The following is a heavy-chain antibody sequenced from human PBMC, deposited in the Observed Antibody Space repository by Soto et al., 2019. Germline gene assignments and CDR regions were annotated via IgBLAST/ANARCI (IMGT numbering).Heavy chain of an antibody. CDR1: GYTFTSYG. Sequence: ASVKVSFKASGYTFTSYGISWVRQAPGQGLEWMGWISAYNGNTNYAQKLQGRVTMTTDTSTSTAYMELRSLRSDDTAVYYCARDLFTMIVVVTPGHAFDIWGQGTMVTVSS. J-gene: IGHJ3*02. D-gene: IGHD3-22*01. CDR2: ISAYNGNT. V-gene: IGHV1-18*04. CDR3: ARDLFTMIVVVTPGHAFDI.